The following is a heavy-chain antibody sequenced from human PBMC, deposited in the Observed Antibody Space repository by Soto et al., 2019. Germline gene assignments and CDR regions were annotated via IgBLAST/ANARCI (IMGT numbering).Heavy chain of an antibody. CDR1: GFTFSSYA. V-gene: IGHV3-23*01. D-gene: IGHD6-19*01. CDR3: GRDQSVAGPSTLDH. Sequence: EVQLLESGGGLVQPGGSLRLSCAASGFTFSSYAMSWVRQAPGKGLEWVSAISGSGGSTYYADSVKGRFTISRDNSKNTLYLQMNSLRVEDTAVYYCGRDQSVAGPSTLDHLGQGTLVTVSS. J-gene: IGHJ4*02. CDR2: ISGSGGST.